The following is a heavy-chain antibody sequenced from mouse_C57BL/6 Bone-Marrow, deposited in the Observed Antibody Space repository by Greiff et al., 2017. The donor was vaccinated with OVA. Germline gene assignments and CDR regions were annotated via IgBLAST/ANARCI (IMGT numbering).Heavy chain of an antibody. J-gene: IGHJ2*01. CDR1: GYSFTDYN. D-gene: IGHD2-3*01. CDR3: ASSYDGYYFYYFDY. Sequence: EVQLQESGPELVKPGASVKISCKASGYSFTDYNMNWVKQSNGKSLEWIGVINPNYGTTSYNQKFKGKATLTVDQSSSTAYMQLNSLTSEDSAVYYCASSYDGYYFYYFDYWGQGTTLTVSS. CDR2: INPNYGTT. V-gene: IGHV1-39*01.